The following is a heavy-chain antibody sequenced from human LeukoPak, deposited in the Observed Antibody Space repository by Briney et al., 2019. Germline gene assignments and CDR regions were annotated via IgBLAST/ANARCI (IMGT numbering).Heavy chain of an antibody. V-gene: IGHV4-4*07. CDR1: GGSLSSYY. Sequence: SETLSLTCTVCGGSLSSYYWSWIRQPAGKGLEWIGRIYTSGSTNYNPSLKSRVTMSVDTSKNQFSLKLSSVTAADTAVYYCARDDYGDYDNWFDPWGQGTLVTVSS. J-gene: IGHJ5*02. CDR3: ARDDYGDYDNWFDP. CDR2: IYTSGST. D-gene: IGHD4-17*01.